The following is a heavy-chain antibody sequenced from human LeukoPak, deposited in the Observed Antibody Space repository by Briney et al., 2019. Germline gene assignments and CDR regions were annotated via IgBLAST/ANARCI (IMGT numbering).Heavy chain of an antibody. CDR1: GFTFSSYA. CDR3: ARASDGMDV. V-gene: IGHV3-30-3*01. Sequence: GGSLRLSCAASGFTFSSYAMHEVRQAPGKGLEWVSVISYDGSNKYYADSVKGRFTISRDNSKNTLYLQMNSLRAEDTAVYYCARASDGMDVWGQGTTVTVSS. CDR2: ISYDGSNK. J-gene: IGHJ6*02.